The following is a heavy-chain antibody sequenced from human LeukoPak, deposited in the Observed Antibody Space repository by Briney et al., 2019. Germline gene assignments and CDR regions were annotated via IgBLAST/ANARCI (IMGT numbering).Heavy chain of an antibody. CDR3: ARGPYSYGPSWFDY. V-gene: IGHV4-34*01. CDR1: GGSISSYY. CDR2: INHSGST. J-gene: IGHJ4*02. D-gene: IGHD5-18*01. Sequence: SETLSLTCTVSGGSISSYYWSWIRQPPGKGLEWIGEINHSGSTNYNPSLKSRVTISVDTSKNQFSLKLSSVTAADTAVYYCARGPYSYGPSWFDYWGQGTLVTVSS.